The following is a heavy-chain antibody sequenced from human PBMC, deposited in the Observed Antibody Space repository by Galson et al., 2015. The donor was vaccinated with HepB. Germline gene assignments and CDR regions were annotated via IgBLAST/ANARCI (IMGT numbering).Heavy chain of an antibody. D-gene: IGHD3-3*01. V-gene: IGHV1-3*01. CDR2: INAGNGNT. Sequence: SVKVSCKASGYTFTAYAIHWVRQAPGQRLEWMGWINAGNGNTKYSQKFQDRVTITRDTSASTAYMELSSLRSEDTAVYYCARVEYYDYVGFDFWGQGTLVTVSS. J-gene: IGHJ4*02. CDR1: GYTFTAYA. CDR3: ARVEYYDYVGFDF.